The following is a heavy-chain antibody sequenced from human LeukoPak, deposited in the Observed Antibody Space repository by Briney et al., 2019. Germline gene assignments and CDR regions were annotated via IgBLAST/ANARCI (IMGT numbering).Heavy chain of an antibody. CDR1: GGSISSGGYY. CDR3: ARLPVTMVRGATGAFDI. V-gene: IGHV4-31*03. J-gene: IGHJ3*02. D-gene: IGHD3-10*01. Sequence: PSETLSLTCTVSGGSISSGGYYWSWIRQHPGKGLEWIGYIYYSGSTNYTPSLKSRVTISVDTSKNQFSLKLSSVTAADTAVYYCARLPVTMVRGATGAFDIWGQGTMVTVSS. CDR2: IYYSGST.